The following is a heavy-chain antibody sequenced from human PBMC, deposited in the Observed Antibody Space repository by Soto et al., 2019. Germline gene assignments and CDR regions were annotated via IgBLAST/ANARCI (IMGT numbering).Heavy chain of an antibody. CDR2: IYYSGST. CDR3: ARGESPYYDVWSGYKTQIIWLDP. V-gene: IGHV4-31*03. Sequence: PSETLSLTCTVSGCSISSGGYYWSWIRQHPGKGLEWIGYIYYSGSTYYNPSLKSRVTISVDTSKNQFSLKLSSVTAADTAVYYCARGESPYYDVWSGYKTQIIWLDPWGQGCRVTVA. D-gene: IGHD3-3*01. CDR1: GCSISSGGYY. J-gene: IGHJ5*02.